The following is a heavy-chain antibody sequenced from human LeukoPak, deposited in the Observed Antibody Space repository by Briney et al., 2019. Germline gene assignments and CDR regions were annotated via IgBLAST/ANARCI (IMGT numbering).Heavy chain of an antibody. CDR3: ARDQYDILTGYHDY. Sequence: GGSLRLSCAASGFTFSSDWMSWVRQAPGKGLEWVANIKQDGSEKYYVDSVKGRFTISRDNAKNSLYLQMNSLRAEDTAVYYCARDQYDILTGYHDYWGQGTLVTVSS. D-gene: IGHD3-9*01. CDR1: GFTFSSDW. J-gene: IGHJ4*02. CDR2: IKQDGSEK. V-gene: IGHV3-7*01.